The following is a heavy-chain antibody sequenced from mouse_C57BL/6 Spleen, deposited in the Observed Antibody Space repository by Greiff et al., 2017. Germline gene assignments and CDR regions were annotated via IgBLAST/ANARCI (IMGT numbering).Heavy chain of an antibody. D-gene: IGHD2-4*01. Sequence: QVTLQQSGADLVQPGASVNISCTASGYAFSGYWMNWVKQRPGKGLEWIGHIYPGDDDTNYNGKFKGKATLTAYKSSSTAYMQLSSLTSDDSSVYVCATYDYDDYWGQGTTLTVSS. J-gene: IGHJ2*01. V-gene: IGHV1-80*01. CDR1: GYAFSGYW. CDR3: ATYDYDDY. CDR2: IYPGDDDT.